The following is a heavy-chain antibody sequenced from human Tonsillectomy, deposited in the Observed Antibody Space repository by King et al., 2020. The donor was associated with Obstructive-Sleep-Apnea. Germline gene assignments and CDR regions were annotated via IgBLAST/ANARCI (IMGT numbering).Heavy chain of an antibody. CDR1: GFTFSSYA. CDR2: ISYDGSNK. CDR3: ARERDYDILTGAFDY. D-gene: IGHD3-9*01. V-gene: IGHV3-30-3*01. Sequence: VQLVESGGGVVQPGRSLRLSCAASGFTFSSYAMHWVRQAPGKGLEWVAVISYDGSNKYYADSVKGRFTISRDNSKNTLYLKMNSLRAEDTAVYYCARERDYDILTGAFDYWGQGTLVTVSS. J-gene: IGHJ4*02.